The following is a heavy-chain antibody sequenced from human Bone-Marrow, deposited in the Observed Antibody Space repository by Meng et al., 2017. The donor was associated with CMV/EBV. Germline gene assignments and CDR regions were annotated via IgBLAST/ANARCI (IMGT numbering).Heavy chain of an antibody. Sequence: SSVNVSFKASGGTFSSYAISWVRQAPGQGLEWMGRIIPILGIANYAQKFQGRVTITADKSTSTAYMELSSLRSEDTAVYYCARYKQLVLETHRYYRMDVWGQGTTVTCSS. CDR1: GGTFSSYA. CDR3: ARYKQLVLETHRYYRMDV. D-gene: IGHD6-6*01. V-gene: IGHV1-69*04. J-gene: IGHJ6*01. CDR2: IIPILGIA.